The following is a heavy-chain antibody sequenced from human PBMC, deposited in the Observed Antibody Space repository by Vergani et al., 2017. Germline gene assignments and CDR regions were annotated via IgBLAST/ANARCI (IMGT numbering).Heavy chain of an antibody. CDR3: VRDPWESGGPYSGC. CDR2: ISHSGYT. D-gene: IGHD2-15*01. V-gene: IGHV4-38-2*02. Sequence: QVQLQESGPGLLKPSETLSLTCTVSGYSISSGYYWGWIRQPPGKGLEWIGSISHSGYTFYCPSLKSRVSMSVDTSKNQFSQVNSVTAADTAVYYCVRDPWESGGPYSGCWGRGTLVSVSS. J-gene: IGHJ4*02. CDR1: GYSISSGYY.